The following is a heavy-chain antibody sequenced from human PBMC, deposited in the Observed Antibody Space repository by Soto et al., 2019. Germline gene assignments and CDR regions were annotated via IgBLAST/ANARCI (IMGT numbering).Heavy chain of an antibody. V-gene: IGHV1-69*02. CDR1: GGTFSSYT. D-gene: IGHD3-10*01. Sequence: QVQLVQSGAEVKKPGSSVKVSCKASGGTFSSYTISWVRQAPGQGLEWMGRIIPILGIANYAQKFQGRVTITADKSTSTAYMELSSLRSEDTAVYYCARAAYYGSGSDYYFDYWGQGTLVTVSS. CDR3: ARAAYYGSGSDYYFDY. CDR2: IIPILGIA. J-gene: IGHJ4*02.